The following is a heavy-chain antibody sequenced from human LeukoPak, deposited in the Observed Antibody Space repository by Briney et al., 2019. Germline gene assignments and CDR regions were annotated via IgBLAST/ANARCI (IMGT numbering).Heavy chain of an antibody. CDR3: ARGYYDSSGYYAHYYYMDV. CDR2: ISYDGSNK. J-gene: IGHJ6*03. CDR1: GFTFSSYA. D-gene: IGHD3-22*01. V-gene: IGHV3-30-3*01. Sequence: GGSLRLSCAASGFTFSSYAMHWVRQAPGKGLEWVAVISYDGSNKYYADSVKGRFTISRDNSKNTLYLQMNSLRAEDTAVYYCARGYYDSSGYYAHYYYMDVWGKGTTVTVSS.